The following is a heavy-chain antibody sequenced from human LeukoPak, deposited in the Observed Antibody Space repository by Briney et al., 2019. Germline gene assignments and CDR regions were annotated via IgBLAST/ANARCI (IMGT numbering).Heavy chain of an antibody. Sequence: PGGSLRLSCAASGFTFRNHGMYWVRQAPGKGLEWVAVIWYDGSTTYYGDAVKGRSTISRDNSKDTLYLQMNSLRVEDTAVYYCARWGDGSKLDYWGQGTLVTVSS. CDR1: GFTFRNHG. D-gene: IGHD2-21*02. CDR3: ARWGDGSKLDY. V-gene: IGHV3-33*01. J-gene: IGHJ4*02. CDR2: IWYDGSTT.